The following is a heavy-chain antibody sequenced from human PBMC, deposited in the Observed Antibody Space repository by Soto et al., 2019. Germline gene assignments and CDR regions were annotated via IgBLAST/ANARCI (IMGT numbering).Heavy chain of an antibody. J-gene: IGHJ4*02. CDR2: ISFDGSSE. CDR3: ATSPTSSGWSLVDY. V-gene: IGHV3-30*03. D-gene: IGHD6-19*01. CDR1: GFTFSHYA. Sequence: QVQLVESGGGVVQSGRSLRLSCVASGFTFSHYAMYWVRQAPGKGLEWVALISFDGSSEYYADSVKGRFTISRDNSKNTLYLQVNRLRREDTAVYHCATSPTSSGWSLVDYWGLGTLVTVSS.